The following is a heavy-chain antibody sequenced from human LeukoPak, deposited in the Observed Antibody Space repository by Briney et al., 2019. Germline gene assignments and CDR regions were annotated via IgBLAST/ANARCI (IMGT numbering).Heavy chain of an antibody. Sequence: GSSVKVSCKASGGTFRNYAISWVRQAPEQGLEWMGGIIPIFGTANYAQKFQGRVTITADEFTSTVYMELRSLRSEDTAIYYCARGWDSSGQIPFFYWGQGTLVTVSS. D-gene: IGHD3-22*01. V-gene: IGHV1-69*01. CDR1: GGTFRNYA. CDR2: IIPIFGTA. CDR3: ARGWDSSGQIPFFY. J-gene: IGHJ4*02.